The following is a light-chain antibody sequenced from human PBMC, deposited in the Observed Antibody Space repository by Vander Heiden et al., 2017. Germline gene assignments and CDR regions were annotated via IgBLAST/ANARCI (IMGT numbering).Light chain of an antibody. CDR1: SSDIGAYNY. CDR2: DVS. CDR3: SSYTTSYTVI. V-gene: IGLV2-14*01. Sequence: QSALTQPVSVSGSPGQSITISCTGTSSDIGAYNYVSWYQQHPGKAPKLMIYDVSNRPSGVSNRFSGSKSGNTASLTISGLQAEDEAHYHCSSYTTSYTVIFGGGTKLTVL. J-gene: IGLJ2*01.